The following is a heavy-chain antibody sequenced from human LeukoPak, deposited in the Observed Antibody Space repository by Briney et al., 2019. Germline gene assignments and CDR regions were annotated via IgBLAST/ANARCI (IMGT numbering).Heavy chain of an antibody. V-gene: IGHV1-24*01. D-gene: IGHD6-19*01. CDR1: GYTLTELS. CDR2: FDPEDGET. Sequence: ASVKVSCKVSGYTLTELSMHWVRQAPRKGLEWMGGFDPEDGETIYAQKFQGRVTMTEDTSTDTAYMELSSLRSEDTVVYYCATDLEPSGWTNNFDYWGQGTLVTVSS. J-gene: IGHJ4*02. CDR3: ATDLEPSGWTNNFDY.